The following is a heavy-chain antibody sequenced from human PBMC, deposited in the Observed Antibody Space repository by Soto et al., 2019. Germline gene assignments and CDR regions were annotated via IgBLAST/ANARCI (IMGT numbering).Heavy chain of an antibody. CDR1: GFTFSSYA. CDR3: ARSWNSGSFRNWFDP. J-gene: IGHJ5*02. V-gene: IGHV3-23*01. Sequence: GGSLRLSCAASGFTFSSYAMSWVRQAPGKGLEWVSAISGSGGSTYYADSVKGRFTIFRDNSKNTLYLQMNSLRVEDTAVYYCARSWNSGSFRNWFDPWGQGTLVTVSS. D-gene: IGHD1-26*01. CDR2: ISGSGGST.